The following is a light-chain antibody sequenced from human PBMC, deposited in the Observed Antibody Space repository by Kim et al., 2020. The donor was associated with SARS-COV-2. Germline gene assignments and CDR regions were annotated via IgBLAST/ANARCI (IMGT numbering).Light chain of an antibody. J-gene: IGLJ2*01. CDR2: EVS. Sequence: QSALTHPPSASGSPGQSVTISCTGTSSDVGGYNYVSWYQQHPGKAPKLMIYEVSKRPSGVPDRFSGSKSGNTASLTVSGLQAEDEADYYCSSYAGSNAVVFGGGTQLTVL. CDR1: SSDVGGYNY. CDR3: SSYAGSNAVV. V-gene: IGLV2-8*01.